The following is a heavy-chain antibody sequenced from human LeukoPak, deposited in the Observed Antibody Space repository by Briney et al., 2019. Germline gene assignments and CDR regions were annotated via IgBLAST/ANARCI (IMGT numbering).Heavy chain of an antibody. CDR1: GYSFTSYW. J-gene: IGHJ4*02. V-gene: IGHV5-51*01. D-gene: IGHD4-17*01. Sequence: GESLKISCKGSGYSFTSYWICWVRQMPGKGLEWMGIIYPGDSDTRYSPSFQGHVTISADKSISTAYLQCSSLKASDTARYYCARLPDGNLVYWGQGTVVTVSS. CDR3: ARLPDGNLVY. CDR2: IYPGDSDT.